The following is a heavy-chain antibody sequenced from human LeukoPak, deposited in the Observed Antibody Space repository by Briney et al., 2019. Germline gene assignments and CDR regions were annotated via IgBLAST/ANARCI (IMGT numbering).Heavy chain of an antibody. CDR1: GGTFSSYA. J-gene: IGHJ4*02. Sequence: SVKVSCKASGGTFSSYAISWVRQAPGQRLEWMGRIIPIFGTANYAQKFQGRVTITTDESTSTAYMELSSLRSEDTAVYYCARDPLGDYVWGSYFDWRQGTLVTVSS. V-gene: IGHV1-69*05. CDR2: IIPIFGTA. CDR3: ARDPLGDYVWGSYFD. D-gene: IGHD3-16*01.